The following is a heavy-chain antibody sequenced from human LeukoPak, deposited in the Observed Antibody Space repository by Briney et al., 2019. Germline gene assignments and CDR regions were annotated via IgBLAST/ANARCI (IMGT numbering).Heavy chain of an antibody. CDR1: GFTFSSYS. CDR2: IYSGGST. CDR3: ARGLNYYDSSGYYSY. V-gene: IGHV3-66*01. J-gene: IGHJ4*02. D-gene: IGHD3-22*01. Sequence: GGSLRLSCAASGFTFSSYSMNWVRQAPGKGLEWVSIIYSGGSTYYADSVKGRFTISRDNSKNTLYLQMNSLRAEDTAVYYCARGLNYYDSSGYYSYWGQGTLVTVSS.